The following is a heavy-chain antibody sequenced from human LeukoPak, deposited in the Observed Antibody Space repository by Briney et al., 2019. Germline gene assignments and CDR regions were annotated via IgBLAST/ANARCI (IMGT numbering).Heavy chain of an antibody. CDR3: AKVRWGGSFDI. CDR1: GFTFSSYA. D-gene: IGHD7-27*01. Sequence: PGGSLRLSCAASGFTFSSYAMSWVRQAPGKGLEWVSSISDSGGYTYFADSVKGRFTISRDNSKNTLYLQMNSLRAEDTAVYYCAKVRWGGSFDIWGQGTMVTVSS. V-gene: IGHV3-23*01. CDR2: ISDSGGYT. J-gene: IGHJ3*02.